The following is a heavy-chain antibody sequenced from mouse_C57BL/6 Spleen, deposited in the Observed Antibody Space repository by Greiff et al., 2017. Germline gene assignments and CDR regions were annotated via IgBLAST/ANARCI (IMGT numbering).Heavy chain of an antibody. J-gene: IGHJ2*01. CDR3: ARITTVGETIDY. D-gene: IGHD1-1*01. CDR2: IYPGDGDT. Sequence: VQLQQSGAELVKPGASVKISCKASGYAFSSYWMNWVKQRPGKGLEWIGQIYPGDGDTNYNGKFKGKATLTADKSSSTAYMQLSSLTSEDSAVYFCARITTVGETIDYWGQGTTVTVSS. CDR1: GYAFSSYW. V-gene: IGHV1-80*01.